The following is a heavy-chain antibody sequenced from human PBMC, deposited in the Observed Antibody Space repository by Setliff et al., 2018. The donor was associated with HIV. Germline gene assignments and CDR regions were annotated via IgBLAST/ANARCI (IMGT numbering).Heavy chain of an antibody. CDR2: IYHGGTT. J-gene: IGHJ3*02. CDR3: VRDPPLITYGPDHPFDI. V-gene: IGHV4-38-2*02. D-gene: IGHD3-10*01. Sequence: ASETLSLTCAVSGYSISSGYYWGWIRQPPGKGLEWIGSIYHGGTTYYNPPLRSRVTISEDTSKNQFSLTLTSVTAADTAVYYCVRDPPLITYGPDHPFDIWGQGTMVTVSS. CDR1: GYSISSGYY.